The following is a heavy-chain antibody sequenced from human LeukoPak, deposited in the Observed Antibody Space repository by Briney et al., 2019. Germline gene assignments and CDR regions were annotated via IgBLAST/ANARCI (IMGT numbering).Heavy chain of an antibody. CDR3: ARAQYYDSSGYGSVGVSTLDY. J-gene: IGHJ4*02. Sequence: GGSLRLSCAASGFTFSSYAMSWVRQVPGKGLEWVSSISSSSSYIYYADSVKGRFTISRDNAKNSLYLQMNSLRAEDTAVYYCARAQYYDSSGYGSVGVSTLDYWGQGTLVTVSS. V-gene: IGHV3-21*01. CDR1: GFTFSSYA. D-gene: IGHD3-22*01. CDR2: ISSSSSYI.